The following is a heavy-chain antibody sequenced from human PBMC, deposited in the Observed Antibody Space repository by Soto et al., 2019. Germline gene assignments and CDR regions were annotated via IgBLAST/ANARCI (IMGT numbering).Heavy chain of an antibody. Sequence: SETLSLTCTVSGGSISSSGSYWGWVRQSPGKGLEWIVSFYYTGGTYSIYYNPSLKSRVTISVDAPKRQFSLHLRSVTAADTAVYYCGRDPARVYYYDGMDGWCQGHTVSVPS. CDR1: GGSISSSGSY. V-gene: IGHV4-39*02. CDR3: GRDPARVYYYDGMDG. J-gene: IGHJ6*02. CDR2: FYYTGGTYSI. D-gene: IGHD6-6*01.